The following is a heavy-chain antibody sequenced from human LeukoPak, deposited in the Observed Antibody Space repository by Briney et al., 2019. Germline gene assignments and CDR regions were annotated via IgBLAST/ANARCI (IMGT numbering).Heavy chain of an antibody. J-gene: IGHJ4*02. CDR1: GGTFSSYA. CDR2: IIPIFGTA. D-gene: IGHD1-26*01. CDR3: ARGSFPDVGALLFDY. Sequence: SVKVSCKASGGTFSSYAISWVRQAPGQGLEWMGGIIPIFGTANYAQKFQGRVTITADKSTSTAYMELSSLRSEDTAVYYCARGSFPDVGALLFDYWGQGTLVTVSS. V-gene: IGHV1-69*06.